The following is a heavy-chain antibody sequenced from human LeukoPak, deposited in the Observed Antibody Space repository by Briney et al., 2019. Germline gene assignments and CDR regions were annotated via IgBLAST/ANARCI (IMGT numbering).Heavy chain of an antibody. D-gene: IGHD6-6*01. Sequence: SETLSLTCTVSGGSISSSSYYWDWIRQPPGKGPEWIGSMYYSGTTYYNPSLKSRVTISVDTSKNQFSLKLSSVTAADTAVYYCARDLVGAARGYFDYWGQGTLVTVSS. CDR3: ARDLVGAARGYFDY. V-gene: IGHV4-39*07. J-gene: IGHJ4*02. CDR1: GGSISSSSYY. CDR2: MYYSGTT.